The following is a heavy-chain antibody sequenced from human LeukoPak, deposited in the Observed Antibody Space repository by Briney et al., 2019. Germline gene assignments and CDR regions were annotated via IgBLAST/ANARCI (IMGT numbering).Heavy chain of an antibody. Sequence: PGGSLRLSCAASGFTFSSYSMNWVRQAPGKGLEWVSSISTSSSYIYYADSVKGRFTISRHNAKNSLYLQMNSLRAEDTAVYYCARGNYGAMFVAFDYWGQGTLVTVSS. V-gene: IGHV3-21*01. CDR3: ARGNYGAMFVAFDY. J-gene: IGHJ4*02. CDR1: GFTFSSYS. CDR2: ISTSSSYI. D-gene: IGHD3-10*02.